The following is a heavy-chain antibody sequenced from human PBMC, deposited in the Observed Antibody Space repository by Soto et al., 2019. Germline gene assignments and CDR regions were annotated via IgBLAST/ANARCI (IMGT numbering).Heavy chain of an antibody. CDR1: GYTFTSYA. J-gene: IGHJ6*02. CDR2: INAGNGNT. D-gene: IGHD3-3*01. CDR3: ARDNRFLEWLLYGEPYYGMDV. Sequence: GASVKVSCKASGYTFTSYAMHWVRQAPGQRLEWMGWINAGNGNTKYSQKFQGRVTITRDTSASTAYMELSSLRSEDTAVYYCARDNRFLEWLLYGEPYYGMDVWGQGTTVTVSS. V-gene: IGHV1-3*01.